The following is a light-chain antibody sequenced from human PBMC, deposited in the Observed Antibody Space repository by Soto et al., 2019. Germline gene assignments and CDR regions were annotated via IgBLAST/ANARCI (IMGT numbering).Light chain of an antibody. V-gene: IGLV2-14*01. CDR1: SSDVGGYNY. J-gene: IGLJ1*01. CDR2: EVT. CDR3: SSYTSRSTLV. Sequence: QSVLTQPASVSGSPGQSITISCPGTSSDVGGYNYVSWYQQHPGKAPQLMIYEVTNRPSGVSNRFSGSKSGNTASLTISGLQAEDEADYYCSSYTSRSTLVFGTGTKVTVL.